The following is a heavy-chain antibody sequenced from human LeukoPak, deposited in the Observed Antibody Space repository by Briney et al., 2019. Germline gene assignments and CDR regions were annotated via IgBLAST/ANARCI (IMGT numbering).Heavy chain of an antibody. CDR3: AREDTAMWGYYYGMDV. CDR1: GFTFSSYS. J-gene: IGHJ6*02. CDR2: ISSSSSTI. Sequence: GGSLRLSCAASGFTFSSYSMNWVRQAPGKGLEGVSYISSSSSTIYYADSVKGRFTISRDNAKNSLYLQMNSLRAEDTAVYYCAREDTAMWGYYYGMDVWGQGTTVTVSS. D-gene: IGHD5-18*01. V-gene: IGHV3-48*04.